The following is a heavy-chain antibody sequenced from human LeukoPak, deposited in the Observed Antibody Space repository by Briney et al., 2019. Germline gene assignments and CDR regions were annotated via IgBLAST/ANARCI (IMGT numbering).Heavy chain of an antibody. V-gene: IGHV1-69*05. J-gene: IGHJ5*01. CDR1: GYTFTSYY. CDR3: QVGATKLDS. D-gene: IGHD1-26*01. CDR2: IIPLFGAP. Sequence: ASVKVSCKASGYTFTSYYMHWVRQAPGQGLEWMGGIIPLFGAPNYAQRFQGRLTITTDESTGTAFMELSSLRSEDTAVYYCQVGATKLDSWGQGTLVTVSS.